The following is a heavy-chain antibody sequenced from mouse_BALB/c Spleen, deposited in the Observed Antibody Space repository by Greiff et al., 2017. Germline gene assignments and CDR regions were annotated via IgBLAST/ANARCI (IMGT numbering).Heavy chain of an antibody. V-gene: IGHV5-4*02. D-gene: IGHD2-1*01. CDR1: GFTFSDYY. J-gene: IGHJ3*01. Sequence: DVQLVESGGGLVKPGGSLKLSCAASGFTFSDYYMYWVRQTPEKRLEWVATISDGGSYTYYPDSVKGRFTISRDNAKNNLYLQMSSLKSEDTAMYYCARVYYGNFSGAYWGQGTLVTVSA. CDR3: ARVYYGNFSGAY. CDR2: ISDGGSYT.